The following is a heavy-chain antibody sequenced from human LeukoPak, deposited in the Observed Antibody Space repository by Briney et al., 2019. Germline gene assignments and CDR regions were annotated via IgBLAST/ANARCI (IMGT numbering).Heavy chain of an antibody. CDR2: ISSNGVNT. CDR1: GFTFSNYV. Sequence: PGGSLRLSCAASGFTFSNYVMHWVRQAPGKGLEYVSSISSNGVNTYYANSVKGRFTTSRDNSKNTLYLQMNSLRAEDTAVYYCAKDCGGDCYHYFDYWGQGTLVTVSS. CDR3: AKDCGGDCYHYFDY. D-gene: IGHD2-21*02. J-gene: IGHJ4*02. V-gene: IGHV3-64*01.